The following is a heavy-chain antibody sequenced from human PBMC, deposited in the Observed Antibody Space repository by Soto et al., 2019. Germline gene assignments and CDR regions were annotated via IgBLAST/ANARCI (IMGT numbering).Heavy chain of an antibody. CDR3: ARREVLGDNDILTGRWFDP. D-gene: IGHD3-9*01. Sequence: EASVKVSCKASGGTFSSYAISCVRQAPGQALEWMGGIIPIFGTANYAQKFQGRVTITADESTSTAYMELSSLRSEDTAVYYCARREVLGDNDILTGRWFDPWGQGTLVTSPQ. CDR1: GGTFSSYA. CDR2: IIPIFGTA. J-gene: IGHJ5*02. V-gene: IGHV1-69*13.